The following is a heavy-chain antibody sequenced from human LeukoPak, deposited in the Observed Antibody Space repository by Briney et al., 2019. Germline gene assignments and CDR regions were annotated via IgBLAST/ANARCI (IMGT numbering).Heavy chain of an antibody. D-gene: IGHD3-3*01. J-gene: IGHJ4*02. CDR1: GFTFSSYS. Sequence: GGSLRLSCAASGFTFSSYSMNWVRQAPGKGLEWVSSISSSSSYIYYADSVKGRFTISRDNAKNSLYLQMNSLRAEDTAVYYCARTAPYYDFWSGYPERPFDYWGQGTLVTVSS. CDR2: ISSSSSYI. V-gene: IGHV3-21*01. CDR3: ARTAPYYDFWSGYPERPFDY.